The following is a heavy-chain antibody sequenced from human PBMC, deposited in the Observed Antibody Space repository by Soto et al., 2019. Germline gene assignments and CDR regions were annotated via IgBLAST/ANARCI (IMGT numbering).Heavy chain of an antibody. V-gene: IGHV1-69*02. Sequence: SVKVSCKASGGTFSSYTISWVRQAPGQGLEWMGRIIPILGIANYAQKFQGRVTITADKSTSTAYMELSSLRSEDTAVYYCARGSPELRNVWFDPWGQGTLVTVSS. J-gene: IGHJ5*02. CDR3: ARGSPELRNVWFDP. D-gene: IGHD1-7*01. CDR2: IIPILGIA. CDR1: GGTFSSYT.